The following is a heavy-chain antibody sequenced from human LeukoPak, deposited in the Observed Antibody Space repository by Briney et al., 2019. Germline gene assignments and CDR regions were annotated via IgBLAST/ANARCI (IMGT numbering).Heavy chain of an antibody. J-gene: IGHJ4*02. V-gene: IGHV1-2*02. CDR2: MNPNSGDT. CDR1: GYTFTGYF. CDR3: ARQVAGSGDY. D-gene: IGHD3-10*01. Sequence: VASVKVSCKASGYTFTGYFLHWVRQAPGQGLEWMGWMNPNSGDTNSAQKFQGRVTMTRDTSVSTAYMELNSLRSDDTAVYYCARQVAGSGDYWGQGTLVTVSS.